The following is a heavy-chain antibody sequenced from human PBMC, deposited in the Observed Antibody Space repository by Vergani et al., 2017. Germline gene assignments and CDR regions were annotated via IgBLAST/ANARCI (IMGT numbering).Heavy chain of an antibody. J-gene: IGHJ4*02. Sequence: EVQLLQSGGGVIQPGGSVRLSCAASGFTFSACPMTWVRQAPGKGLEWVSAISARYPSTYYADSVKGPFTISRDNSKNMLYLKMNSLRAEDTAVYYCASLSYDTTPYLQGGYDCWGQGTLVSVSS. CDR2: ISARYPST. V-gene: IGHV3-23*01. CDR3: ASLSYDTTPYLQGGYDC. CDR1: GFTFSACP. D-gene: IGHD3-22*01.